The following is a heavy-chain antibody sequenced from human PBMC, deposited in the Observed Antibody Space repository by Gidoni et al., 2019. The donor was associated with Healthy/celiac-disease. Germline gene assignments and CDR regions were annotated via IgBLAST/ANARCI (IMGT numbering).Heavy chain of an antibody. CDR3: TFSGGTGMDV. V-gene: IGHV3-64D*09. CDR2: ISSNGGST. Sequence: EVQLVESGGGLVQPGGSLRLSCSASGFTFSSYAMHWVRQAPGKGLEYVSAISSNGGSTYYADSVKGRFTISRDNSKNTLYLQMSSLRAEDTAVYYCTFSGGTGMDVWGQGTTVTVSS. J-gene: IGHJ6*02. CDR1: GFTFSSYA. D-gene: IGHD2-15*01.